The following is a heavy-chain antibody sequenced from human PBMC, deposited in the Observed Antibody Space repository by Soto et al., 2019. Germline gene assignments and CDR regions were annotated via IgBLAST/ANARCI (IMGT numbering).Heavy chain of an antibody. Sequence: GSLRLSCAASVFTFSDYAMAWVRQAPGKGLEWVSKIGGRDGSTDYADSVKGRFTISRDNTKNTLHLQMSSLRAEDTALYYCAREDSGWYGEFFQHWGQGTLVTVSS. D-gene: IGHD6-19*01. CDR2: IGGRDGST. J-gene: IGHJ1*01. CDR3: AREDSGWYGEFFQH. CDR1: VFTFSDYA. V-gene: IGHV3-23*01.